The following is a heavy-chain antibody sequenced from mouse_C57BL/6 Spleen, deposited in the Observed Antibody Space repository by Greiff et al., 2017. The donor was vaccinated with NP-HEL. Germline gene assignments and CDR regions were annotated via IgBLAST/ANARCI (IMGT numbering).Heavy chain of an antibody. D-gene: IGHD4-1*01. J-gene: IGHJ2*01. CDR1: GYTFTSYW. CDR2: IDPSDSYT. Sequence: QVQLQQPGAELVKPGASVKLSCKASGYTFTSYWMQWVKQRPGQGLEWIGEIDPSDSYTNYNQKFKGKATLTVDTSSSTAYMQLSSLTSEDSAVYYCARWTGTGAYWGQGTTLTVSS. V-gene: IGHV1-50*01. CDR3: ARWTGTGAY.